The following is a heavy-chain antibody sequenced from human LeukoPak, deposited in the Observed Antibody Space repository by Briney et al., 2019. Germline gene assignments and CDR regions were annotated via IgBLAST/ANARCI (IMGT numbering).Heavy chain of an antibody. CDR2: IYYGGST. J-gene: IGHJ6*02. CDR3: ARYANSPYYYYAMDV. CDR1: GGSIIGYY. D-gene: IGHD4/OR15-4a*01. V-gene: IGHV4-59*12. Sequence: SETLSLTCTVSGGSIIGYYLSWIRQPPGKGLEWIGSIYYGGSTNYNPSLKSRVTISVETSKNQFSLKLSSVTAADTAGYYCARYANSPYYYYAMDVWGQGTTVTVSS.